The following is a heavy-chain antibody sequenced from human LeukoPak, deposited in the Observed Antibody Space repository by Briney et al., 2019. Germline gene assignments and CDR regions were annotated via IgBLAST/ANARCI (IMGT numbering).Heavy chain of an antibody. J-gene: IGHJ4*02. V-gene: IGHV1-69*05. Sequence: SVKVSCKAFGGSFSSEAISWVRQVPGQGLQWMGGIIPIFGTANYAQKFQGRVTITTDDSTSTAYMEVSSLRSEDTAVYYCGRKAGDCGGGSCYSIDYWGQGTLVTVSS. CDR3: GRKAGDCGGGSCYSIDY. CDR2: IIPIFGTA. CDR1: GGSFSSEA. D-gene: IGHD2-15*01.